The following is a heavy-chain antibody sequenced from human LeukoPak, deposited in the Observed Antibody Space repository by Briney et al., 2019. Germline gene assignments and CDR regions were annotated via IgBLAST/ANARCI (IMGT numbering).Heavy chain of an antibody. CDR2: ISYDGSNK. CDR3: AKETADSYGLGDYYGMDV. CDR1: GFTFNLYG. J-gene: IGHJ6*02. V-gene: IGHV3-30*18. D-gene: IGHD5-18*01. Sequence: GGSLRLSCAASGFTFNLYGMHWVRQAPGKGLEWVAVISYDGSNKYYADSVKGRFTISRDNSKNTLYLQMNSLRAEDTAVYYCAKETADSYGLGDYYGMDVWGQGTTVTVSS.